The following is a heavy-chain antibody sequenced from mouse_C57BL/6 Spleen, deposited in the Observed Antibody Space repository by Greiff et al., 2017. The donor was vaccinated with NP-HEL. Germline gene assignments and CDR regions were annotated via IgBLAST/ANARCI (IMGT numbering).Heavy chain of an antibody. V-gene: IGHV1-5*01. J-gene: IGHJ1*03. CDR2: IYPGNSDT. CDR1: GYTFTSYW. Sequence: EVQLQESGTVLARPGASVKMSCKTSGYTFTSYWMHWVKQRPGQGLEWIGAIYPGNSDTSYNQKFKGKAKLTAVTSASTAYMELSSLTNEDSAVYYCTRERGYSNDGDFDVWGTGTTVTVSS. CDR3: TRERGYSNDGDFDV. D-gene: IGHD2-12*01.